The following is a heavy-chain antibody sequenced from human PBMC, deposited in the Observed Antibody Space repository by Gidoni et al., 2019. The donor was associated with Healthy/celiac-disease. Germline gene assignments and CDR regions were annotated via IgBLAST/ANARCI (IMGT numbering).Heavy chain of an antibody. CDR3: ARQPRSPRGPRDAFDI. J-gene: IGHJ3*02. V-gene: IGHV4-39*01. D-gene: IGHD6-25*01. CDR1: GGSLSSSSYY. CDR2: IYSSGST. Sequence: QLQLQESGPGLVKPSETLSLTCTVSGGSLSSSSYYWGWIRQPPGKGLEWIGSIYSSGSTYYNPSLKSRVTISVDTSKNQFSLKLSSVTAADTAVYYCARQPRSPRGPRDAFDIWGQGTMVTVSS.